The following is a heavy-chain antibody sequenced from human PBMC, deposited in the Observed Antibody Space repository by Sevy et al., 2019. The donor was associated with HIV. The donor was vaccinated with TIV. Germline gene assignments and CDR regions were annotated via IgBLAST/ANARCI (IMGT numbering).Heavy chain of an antibody. V-gene: IGHV3-21*01. CDR1: GFTFSSYS. J-gene: IGHJ4*02. Sequence: GGSLRLSCAASGFTFSSYSMNWVRQAPGKGLEWVSSISSSSYIYYADSVKGRFTISRDNAKNSLYLQMNSLRAEDTAVYYCARGAPPYDSSGSPDYWGQGTLVTVSS. D-gene: IGHD3-22*01. CDR3: ARGAPPYDSSGSPDY. CDR2: ISSSSYI.